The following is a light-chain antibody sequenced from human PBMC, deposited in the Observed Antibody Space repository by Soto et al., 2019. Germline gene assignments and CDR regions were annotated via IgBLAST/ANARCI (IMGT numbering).Light chain of an antibody. CDR2: AAS. Sequence: DIQLTQSPSLLSASVGDRVTITCRASQAICTYLAWYQQTSGKAPKLLISAASTLQRGVPSRFSGSGSGTQFTLTISSLQPEDFATYYCQQLNAYPLTFGGGTKVDIK. CDR3: QQLNAYPLT. V-gene: IGKV1-9*01. J-gene: IGKJ4*01. CDR1: QAICTY.